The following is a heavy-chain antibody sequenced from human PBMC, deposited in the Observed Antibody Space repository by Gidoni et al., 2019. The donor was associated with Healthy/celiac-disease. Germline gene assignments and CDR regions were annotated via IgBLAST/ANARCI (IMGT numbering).Heavy chain of an antibody. J-gene: IGHJ4*02. V-gene: IGHV4-34*01. CDR3: ARDPGSGSYPLDY. Sequence: QVQLQQWGAGLLKPSETLSLTCAVYGGSFSGYYWSWIRQPPGKGLEWIGEINHSGSTNYNPSLKSRVTISVDTSKNQFSLKLSSVTAADKAVYYCARDPGSGSYPLDYWGQGTLVTVSS. CDR2: INHSGST. D-gene: IGHD3-10*01. CDR1: GGSFSGYY.